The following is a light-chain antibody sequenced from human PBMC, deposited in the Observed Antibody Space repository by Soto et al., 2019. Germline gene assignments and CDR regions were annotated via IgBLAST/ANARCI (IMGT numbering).Light chain of an antibody. Sequence: DIQMTQSPSSLSASVGDRVTITCRAGQSTSIYVNWYQQKPGKAPKLLIYAASSLQSGVPSRFSGSESGTDITVTISSLQAEDVANYYCQQSYSTTVTFGQENKLEIK. CDR3: QQSYSTTVT. CDR1: QSTSIY. V-gene: IGKV1-39*01. CDR2: AAS. J-gene: IGKJ2*01.